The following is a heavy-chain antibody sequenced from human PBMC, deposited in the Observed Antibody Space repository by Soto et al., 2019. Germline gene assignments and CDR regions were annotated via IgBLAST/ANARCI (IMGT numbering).Heavy chain of an antibody. CDR3: AKDLDYSSPNWFDP. V-gene: IGHV3-33*06. D-gene: IGHD4-4*01. J-gene: IGHJ5*02. Sequence: PGGSLRLSCAASGFTFSSYGMHWVRQAPGKGLKWVAVIWYDGSNKYYADSVKGRFTISRDNSKNTLYLQMNSLRAEDTAVYYCAKDLDYSSPNWFDPWGQGTLVTVSS. CDR2: IWYDGSNK. CDR1: GFTFSSYG.